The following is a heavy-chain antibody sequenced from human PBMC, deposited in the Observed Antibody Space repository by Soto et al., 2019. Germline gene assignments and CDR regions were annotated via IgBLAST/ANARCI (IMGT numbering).Heavy chain of an antibody. CDR2: IAYDGSNE. CDR3: GTWFSDNYDSTGRLQY. V-gene: IGHV3-33*08. D-gene: IGHD3-22*01. CDR1: GLTFSRHG. Sequence: QVQMVESGGGVVQPGRSLRLSCAASGLTFSRHGMHWVRQAPGKGLEWVAAIAYDGSNEFYGDFVKGRFTFSRDNSKNTVDLKMNGLRAEDTAVYYCGTWFSDNYDSTGRLQYWGQGTLVTVSS. J-gene: IGHJ4*02.